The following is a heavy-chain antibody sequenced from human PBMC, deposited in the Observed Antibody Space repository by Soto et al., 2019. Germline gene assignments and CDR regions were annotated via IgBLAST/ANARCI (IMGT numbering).Heavy chain of an antibody. CDR2: IWNHGNTA. Sequence: PGGSLRLSCVASGVTLSYYGVHWVRQSPGKGLEWVALIWNHGNTAYHADSVKGRFTVSRDNSSNTVYLQMNSLRADDTAVYCCAKKAGMASRYGLDVWGQGTTVTVSS. J-gene: IGHJ6*02. CDR1: GVTLSYYG. V-gene: IGHV3-33*06. CDR3: AKKAGMASRYGLDV.